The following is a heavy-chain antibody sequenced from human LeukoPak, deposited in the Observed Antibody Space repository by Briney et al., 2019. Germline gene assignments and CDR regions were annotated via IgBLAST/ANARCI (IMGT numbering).Heavy chain of an antibody. Sequence: GGSLRLSCAASGFTFSSYAMSWVRQAPGKGLEWVSAISGSGGSTYYADSVKGRFTISRDNSKNTLYLQMNSLRAEDTAVYYCASSSSGWYGGYFDYWGQGTLVTVSS. CDR2: ISGSGGST. V-gene: IGHV3-23*01. CDR3: ASSSSGWYGGYFDY. J-gene: IGHJ4*02. CDR1: GFTFSSYA. D-gene: IGHD6-19*01.